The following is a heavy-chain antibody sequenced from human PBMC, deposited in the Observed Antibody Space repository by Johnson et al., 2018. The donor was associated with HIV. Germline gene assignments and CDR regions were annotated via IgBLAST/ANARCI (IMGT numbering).Heavy chain of an antibody. D-gene: IGHD6-13*01. Sequence: VESGGGLAQPGRSLRLSCAASGFTFEDNAMHWVRQVPGKGLEWVSTISWDSGTIAYADSVKGRFTISRDNAKNCLHLQMNSLRGEDTALYYCAKGGIAASDDAFDIWGQGTMVTVSS. CDR2: ISWDSGTI. V-gene: IGHV3-9*01. CDR1: GFTFEDNA. J-gene: IGHJ3*02. CDR3: AKGGIAASDDAFDI.